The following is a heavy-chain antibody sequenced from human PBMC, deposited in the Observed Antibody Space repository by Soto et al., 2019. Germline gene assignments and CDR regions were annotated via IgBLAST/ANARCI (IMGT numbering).Heavy chain of an antibody. Sequence: SVKVSCKASGGTFSSYAINWVRQAPGRGLEWMGGIIPIFGTANYAQKFQGRVTITADESTSTAYMELSSLRSEDTAVYYCARGRIAARPGAEYFQHWGQGTLVTVSS. V-gene: IGHV1-69*13. CDR1: GGTFSSYA. CDR3: ARGRIAARPGAEYFQH. J-gene: IGHJ1*01. CDR2: IIPIFGTA. D-gene: IGHD6-6*01.